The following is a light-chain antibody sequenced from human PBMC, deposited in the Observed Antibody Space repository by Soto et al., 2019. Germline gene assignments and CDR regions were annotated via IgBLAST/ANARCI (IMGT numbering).Light chain of an antibody. CDR2: EVS. Sequence: QSVLTQPASVSGSPGQSITISCTGTSSDVGGYNYVSWYQQHPGKAPKLMIYEVSNRPSGVSNRFSGSKSGNTASLTISGLQAEDEADYYCSSYTRSSTLEVFGTGTKVPVL. J-gene: IGLJ1*01. CDR3: SSYTRSSTLEV. V-gene: IGLV2-14*01. CDR1: SSDVGGYNY.